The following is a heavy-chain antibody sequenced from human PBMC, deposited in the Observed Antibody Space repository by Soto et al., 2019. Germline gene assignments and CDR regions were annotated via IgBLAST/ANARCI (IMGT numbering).Heavy chain of an antibody. Sequence: SETLSLTCDVYGGSFSDYIWTWIRQTPGKGLQWIGQINHSGSANYNPSLKSRVTISVHTSSSQFSLELSPVTAADTAVYYCARGLISGSHYSGGWYYFDSWGQGTQVTVSS. V-gene: IGHV4-34*01. D-gene: IGHD1-26*01. J-gene: IGHJ4*02. CDR1: GGSFSDYI. CDR3: ARGLISGSHYSGGWYYFDS. CDR2: INHSGSA.